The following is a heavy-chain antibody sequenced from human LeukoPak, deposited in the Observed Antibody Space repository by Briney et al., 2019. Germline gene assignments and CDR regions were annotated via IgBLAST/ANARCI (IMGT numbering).Heavy chain of an antibody. J-gene: IGHJ4*02. V-gene: IGHV7-4-1*02. CDR1: GYTFTSYA. Sequence: GASVKVSCKASGYTFTSYAMNWVRQAPGQGLEWMGWINTNTGNPTYAQGFTGRFVFSLDTSVSTAYLQISSLKAEDTAVYYCARDLSPTCSSSWNYWGQGTLVTVSS. CDR3: ARDLSPTCSSSWNY. CDR2: INTNTGNP. D-gene: IGHD6-13*01.